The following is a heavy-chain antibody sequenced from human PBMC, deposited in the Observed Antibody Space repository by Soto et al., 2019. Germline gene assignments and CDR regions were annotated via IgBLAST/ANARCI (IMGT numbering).Heavy chain of an antibody. V-gene: IGHV4-59*01. CDR2: IYYSGST. J-gene: IGHJ4*02. Sequence: QVQLQESGPGLVKPSETLSLTCTVSGGSIRNYYWSWIRQPPGKGLEWIGYIYYSGSTNYNPSLKGRVTISVDTSKNQFSLKLNSVTAADTALYYCARDTGVAAINYFDYWGQGTLVTVSS. D-gene: IGHD5-12*01. CDR1: GGSIRNYY. CDR3: ARDTGVAAINYFDY.